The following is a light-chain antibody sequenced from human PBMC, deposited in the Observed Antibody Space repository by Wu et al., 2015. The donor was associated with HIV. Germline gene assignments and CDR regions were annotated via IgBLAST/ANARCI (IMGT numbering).Light chain of an antibody. CDR1: QGISNS. Sequence: DIQMTQSPSSLSASVGDRVTITCRASQGISNSLAWYQQKPGKAPKLLLYAASRLESGVPSRFSGSGSGTDYTLTISSLQPEDFATYYCQQYYSTPPWTFGGGTKVEIK. CDR3: QQYYSTPPWT. J-gene: IGKJ4*01. V-gene: IGKV1-NL1*01. CDR2: AAS.